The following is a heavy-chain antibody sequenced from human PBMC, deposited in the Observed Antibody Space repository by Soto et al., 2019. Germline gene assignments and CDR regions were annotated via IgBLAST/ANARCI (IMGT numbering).Heavy chain of an antibody. V-gene: IGHV4-30-4*01. CDR2: IYYTGNT. J-gene: IGHJ6*02. D-gene: IGHD2-2*01. Sequence: QVQLQESGPGLVQPSQTLSLTCTVSGGSINSGDYHWSWVRQSPGKGLEWIGYIYYTGNTFYNPSPKSRVTMSIATSKNPFSLRLSSVTAADRAVYYCARALGSCSSAGCPSYYYYAMDVWGQGTTVTVSS. CDR1: GGSINSGDYH. CDR3: ARALGSCSSAGCPSYYYYAMDV.